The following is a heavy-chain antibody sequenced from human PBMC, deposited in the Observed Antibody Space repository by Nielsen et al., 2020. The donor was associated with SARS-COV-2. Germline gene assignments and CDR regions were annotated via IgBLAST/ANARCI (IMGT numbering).Heavy chain of an antibody. J-gene: IGHJ4*02. V-gene: IGHV1-69*13. CDR3: ARVGNAVTEDY. D-gene: IGHD4-17*01. CDR2: IIPIFGTA. Sequence: SAKVSCKASGGTFSIYTINWLRQAPGQGLEWMGGIIPIFGTANYAQKFQGRVTITADESTSTAYMELSSLRSEDTAVYYCARVGNAVTEDYWGQGTLVNVSS. CDR1: GGTFSIYT.